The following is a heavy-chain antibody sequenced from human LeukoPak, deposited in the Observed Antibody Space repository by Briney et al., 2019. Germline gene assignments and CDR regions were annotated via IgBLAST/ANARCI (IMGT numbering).Heavy chain of an antibody. J-gene: IGHJ3*02. CDR1: GFTFSSYS. CDR3: ARDHRDSSGWYNRALDI. D-gene: IGHD6-19*01. V-gene: IGHV3-21*04. CDR2: ISSSGSNT. Sequence: GGSLRLSCAASGFTFSSYSMNWVRQAPGRGLEWVSSISSSGSNTYYADSVKGRFTISRDNAKNSLYLQMNSLRAEDTAVYYCARDHRDSSGWYNRALDIWGQGTMVTVSS.